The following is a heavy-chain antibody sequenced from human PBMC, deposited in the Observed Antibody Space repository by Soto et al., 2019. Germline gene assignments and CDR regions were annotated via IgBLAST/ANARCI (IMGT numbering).Heavy chain of an antibody. D-gene: IGHD3-3*01. CDR2: IYYSGST. V-gene: IGHV4-39*01. J-gene: IGHJ5*02. CDR3: ARLVVRFLEWSHNWFDP. CDR1: GGSISSSSYY. Sequence: QLQLQESGPGLVKPSETLSLTCTVSGGSISSSSYYWGWIRQPPGKGLEWVGSIYYSGSTYYNPSLKSRVTISVDTSKNQFSLKLSSVTAADTAVYYCARLVVRFLEWSHNWFDPWGQGTLVTVSS.